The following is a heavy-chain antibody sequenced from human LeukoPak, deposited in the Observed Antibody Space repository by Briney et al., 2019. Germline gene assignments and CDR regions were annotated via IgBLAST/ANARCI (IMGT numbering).Heavy chain of an antibody. V-gene: IGHV4-4*02. CDR3: ARVGYSYGSSFDY. Sequence: PSGTLSLTCAVSGGSISSSNWRSWVRQPPGKGLEWIGEIYHSGSTNYNPSLKSRVTISVDKSKNQFSLKLSSVTAADTAVYYCARVGYSYGSSFDYWGQGTLVTVSS. CDR1: GGSISSSNW. D-gene: IGHD5-18*01. J-gene: IGHJ4*02. CDR2: IYHSGST.